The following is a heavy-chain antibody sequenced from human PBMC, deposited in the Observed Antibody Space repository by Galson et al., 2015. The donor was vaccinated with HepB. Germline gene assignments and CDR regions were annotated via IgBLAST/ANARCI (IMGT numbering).Heavy chain of an antibody. J-gene: IGHJ5*02. V-gene: IGHV3-11*01. Sequence: SLRLSCAASGFTFSDYYMSWIRQAPGKGLEWVSYISSSGSTIYYADSVKGRFTISRDNAKNSLYLQMNSLRAEDTAVYYCAREVRNWGSSSWYGVRWFDPWGQGTLVTVSS. CDR2: ISSSGSTI. CDR1: GFTFSDYY. CDR3: AREVRNWGSSSWYGVRWFDP. D-gene: IGHD6-13*01.